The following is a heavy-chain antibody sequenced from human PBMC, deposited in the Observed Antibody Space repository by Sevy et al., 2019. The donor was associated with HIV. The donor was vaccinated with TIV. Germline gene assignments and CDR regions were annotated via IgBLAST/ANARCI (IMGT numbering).Heavy chain of an antibody. CDR2: IKQDGSEK. D-gene: IGHD3-3*01. J-gene: IGHJ4*02. V-gene: IGHV3-7*01. CDR3: ASVGGDYYDFWSGYYNIPDY. CDR1: GFTFSSYW. Sequence: GGSLRLSCAASGFTFSSYWMSWVRQAPGKGLEWVANIKQDGSEKYYVDSVKGRFTISRDNAKNSLYLQMNSLRAEDTGVYYCASVGGDYYDFWSGYYNIPDYWGQGTLVTVSS.